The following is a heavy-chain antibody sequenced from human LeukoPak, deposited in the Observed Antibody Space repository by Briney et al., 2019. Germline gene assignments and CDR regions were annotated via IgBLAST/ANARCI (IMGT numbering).Heavy chain of an antibody. J-gene: IGHJ4*02. CDR2: IKQDGSEI. Sequence: PGGSLRLYCAASGFSFNNYRMNWVRQAPGKGLEWVAHIKQDGSEIYYVASVKGRFTISRDNANNSLYLQMNNLRAEDTAVYYCAREFSGSLDYWGQGTLVTVSS. V-gene: IGHV3-7*01. CDR1: GFSFNNYR. D-gene: IGHD1-26*01. CDR3: AREFSGSLDY.